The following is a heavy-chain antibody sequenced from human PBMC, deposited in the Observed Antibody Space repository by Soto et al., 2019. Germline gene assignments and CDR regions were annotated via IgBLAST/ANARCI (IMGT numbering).Heavy chain of an antibody. CDR2: ISGSGGST. V-gene: IGHV3-23*01. CDR1: AFTFSSSA. J-gene: IGHJ4*02. D-gene: IGHD3-9*01. Sequence: EVQLLESGGGLAQPGGSLRLSCAASAFTFSSSAMSWVRQAPGKGLEWVSAISGSGGSTYYADSVKGRFTISRDNSKNMLYLEMNSLRAEDTAVYYCAKEGGHYDILTGYYSPLSYFEYLGQGTLVTVSS. CDR3: AKEGGHYDILTGYYSPLSYFEY.